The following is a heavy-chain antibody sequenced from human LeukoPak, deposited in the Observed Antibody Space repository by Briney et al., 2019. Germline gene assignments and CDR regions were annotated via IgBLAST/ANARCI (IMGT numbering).Heavy chain of an antibody. CDR3: ASSRYCSGGSCCDYMDV. Sequence: SVKVSCKASRGTFISYAISWVRQAPGQGLEWMGGIIPIFGTANYAQKFQGRVTITTDESTSTAYMELSSLRSEDTAVYYCASSRYCSGGSCCDYMDVWGKGTTVTVSS. CDR2: IIPIFGTA. D-gene: IGHD2-15*01. CDR1: RGTFISYA. V-gene: IGHV1-69*05. J-gene: IGHJ6*03.